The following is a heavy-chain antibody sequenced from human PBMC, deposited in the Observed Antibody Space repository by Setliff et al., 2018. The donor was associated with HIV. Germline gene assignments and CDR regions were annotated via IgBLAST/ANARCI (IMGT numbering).Heavy chain of an antibody. V-gene: IGHV3-53*01. J-gene: IGHJ4*02. CDR2: VYSAGNT. D-gene: IGHD3-10*01. CDR3: AKTSRVREYNSPFDS. CDR1: GFTVSSTY. Sequence: PGGSLRLSCAASGFTVSSTYMSWVRQSPVRGLEWVSVVYSAGNTYYADSVKGRFTISRDNSKSTLYLQMNSLRAEDTAIYYCAKTSRVREYNSPFDSWGQGTLVTVSS.